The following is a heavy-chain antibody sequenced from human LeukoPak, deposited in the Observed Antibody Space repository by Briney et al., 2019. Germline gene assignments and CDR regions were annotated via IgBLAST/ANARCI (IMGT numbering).Heavy chain of an antibody. CDR2: MNPKSGDT. V-gene: IGHV1-8*02. Sequence: ASVKVSCKASGYTFTGYYMHWVRQAPGQGLEWMGWMNPKSGDTGYEQKFQGRVTITRDSSISTVYMELSSLGSEDTALYYCARGRYMDVWGTGTMVTVSS. CDR1: GYTFTGYY. CDR3: ARGRYMDV. J-gene: IGHJ6*03.